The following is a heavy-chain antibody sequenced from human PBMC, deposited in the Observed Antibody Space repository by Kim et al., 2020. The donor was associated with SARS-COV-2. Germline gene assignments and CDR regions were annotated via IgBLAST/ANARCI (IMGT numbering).Heavy chain of an antibody. CDR2: IYYSGST. J-gene: IGHJ5*02. CDR1: GGSISSYY. CDR3: ARASGYYDSSGYYLISDFDP. V-gene: IGHV4-59*01. Sequence: SETLSLTCTVSGGSISSYYWSWIRQPPGKGLEWIGYIYYSGSTNYNPSLKSRVTISVDTSKNQFSLKLSSVTAADTAVYYCARASGYYDSSGYYLISDFDPWGQGTIVTVSS. D-gene: IGHD3-22*01.